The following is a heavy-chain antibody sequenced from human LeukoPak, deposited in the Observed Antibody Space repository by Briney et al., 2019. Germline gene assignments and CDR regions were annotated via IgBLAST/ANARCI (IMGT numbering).Heavy chain of an antibody. V-gene: IGHV4-34*01. Sequence: PSETLSPTCAVFGASFSGYYWSWIRQPPGKGLEWSGEINHSGSTTYNPSLKSRVTISVDTSKNQFSLKLSSVTAADTAVYYCARFMGPYYYGSGRVNDYWGQGTLVTVSS. CDR3: ARFMGPYYYGSGRVNDY. D-gene: IGHD3-10*01. J-gene: IGHJ4*02. CDR2: INHSGST. CDR1: GASFSGYY.